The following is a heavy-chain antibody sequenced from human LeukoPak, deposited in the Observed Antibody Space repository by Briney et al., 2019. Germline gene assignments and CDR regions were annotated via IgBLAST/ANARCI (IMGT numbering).Heavy chain of an antibody. CDR2: ISSSSSTI. Sequence: PGGSLRLSCAASGFTFSSYAMHWVRQAPGKGLEWVSYISSSSSTIYYADSVKGRFTISRDNAKNSLYLQMNSLRAEDTAVYYCARDESAAGRPKGAYWGQGTLVTVSS. CDR3: ARDESAAGRPKGAY. V-gene: IGHV3-48*04. CDR1: GFTFSSYA. D-gene: IGHD6-13*01. J-gene: IGHJ4*02.